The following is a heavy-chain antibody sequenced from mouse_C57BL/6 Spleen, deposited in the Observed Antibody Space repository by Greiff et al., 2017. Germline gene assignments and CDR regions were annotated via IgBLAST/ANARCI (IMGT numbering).Heavy chain of an antibody. CDR2: SSNKDNDYTT. Sequence: EVMLVESGGGLVQSGRSLRLSCATSGFNFSDFYMEWVRHAPGQGLEWIAASSNKDNDYTTAYSAPVKGRFIVSRDTSQSILYLQMNALRAEDTAYYYIARYAGYFDYWGQGTTLTVSS. CDR3: ARYAGYFDY. J-gene: IGHJ2*01. CDR1: GFNFSDFY. V-gene: IGHV7-1*01.